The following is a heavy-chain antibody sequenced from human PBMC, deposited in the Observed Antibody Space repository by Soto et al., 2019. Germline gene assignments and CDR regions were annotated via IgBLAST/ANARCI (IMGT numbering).Heavy chain of an antibody. D-gene: IGHD2-2*01. Sequence: GASVKVSCKASGGTFSSYAISWVRQAPGQGLEWMGGIIPTSGTANYAQKFQGRVTITADESTSTAYMELSSLRSEDTAVYYCARSQGSSTSLEIYYYYYYGMDVWGQGTTVTVSS. V-gene: IGHV1-69*13. J-gene: IGHJ6*02. CDR3: ARSQGSSTSLEIYYYYYYGMDV. CDR2: IIPTSGTA. CDR1: GGTFSSYA.